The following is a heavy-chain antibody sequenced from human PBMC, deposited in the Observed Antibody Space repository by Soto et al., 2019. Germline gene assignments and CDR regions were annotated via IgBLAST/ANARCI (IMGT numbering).Heavy chain of an antibody. V-gene: IGHV3-30-3*01. CDR3: ARYLRGSCYFDY. CDR2: ISYDGSNK. Sequence: QVQLVESGGGVVQPGRSLRLSCAASGFTFSSYAMHWVRQAPGKGLEWVAVISYDGSNKYYADSVKGRFTISRDNSKNTLYLQMDSLRAEDTAVYYCARYLRGSCYFDYWGQGTLVTVSS. D-gene: IGHD3-16*01. J-gene: IGHJ4*02. CDR1: GFTFSSYA.